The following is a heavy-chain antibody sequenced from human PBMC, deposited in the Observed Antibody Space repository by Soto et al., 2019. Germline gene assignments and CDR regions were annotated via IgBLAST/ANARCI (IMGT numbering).Heavy chain of an antibody. D-gene: IGHD6-13*01. CDR2: IKSKTDGGTT. V-gene: IGHV3-15*01. CDR1: GFTFNAAW. CDR3: TTGLAAAGTNY. Sequence: GGSLRLSCAASGFTFNAAWMSWVRQAPGKGLEWVGRIKSKTDGGTTDFAAPVKGRFTISRDDSKNTVYLQMNSLRIEDTAVYYCTTGLAAAGTNYWGQGTLVTVSS. J-gene: IGHJ4*02.